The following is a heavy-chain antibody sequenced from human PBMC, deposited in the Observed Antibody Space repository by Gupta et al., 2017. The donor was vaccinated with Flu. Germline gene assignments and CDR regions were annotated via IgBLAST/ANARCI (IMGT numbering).Heavy chain of an antibody. CDR2: IYSGGST. CDR1: GFTVSSNY. V-gene: IGHV3-53*04. J-gene: IGHJ3*02. Sequence: EVQLVESGGGLVQPGGSLRLSCAASGFTVSSNYMSWVRQAPGKGLEWVSVIYSGGSTYYADSVKGRFTISRHNSKNTLYLQMNSLRAEDTAVYYCARVLAAREAAFDIWGQGTMVTVSS. D-gene: IGHD6-6*01. CDR3: ARVLAAREAAFDI.